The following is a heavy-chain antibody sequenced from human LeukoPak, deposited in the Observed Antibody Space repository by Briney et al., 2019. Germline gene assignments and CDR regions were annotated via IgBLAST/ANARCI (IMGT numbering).Heavy chain of an antibody. CDR1: GGSITSYY. CDR3: ARDSPMVRGLIGYFDL. Sequence: SSETLSLTCTVSGGSITSYYWSWIRQPAGKGLEWIGYISYSGSSNYNPSLKSRVTISVDTSKNQFSLNLSSVTAADTAKYYCARDSPMVRGLIGYFDLWGRGTLVTVSS. V-gene: IGHV4-59*01. D-gene: IGHD3-10*01. J-gene: IGHJ2*01. CDR2: ISYSGSS.